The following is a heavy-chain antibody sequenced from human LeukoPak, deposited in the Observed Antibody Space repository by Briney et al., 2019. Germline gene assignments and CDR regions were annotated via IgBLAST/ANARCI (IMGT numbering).Heavy chain of an antibody. CDR3: AREGGDYAWTYYYYYMDV. Sequence: PGGSLRLSCAASGFTFSSYEMNWVRQAPGKVLEWVSYISSSGSTIYYADSVKGRFTISRDNAKNSLYLQMNSLRAEDTAVYYCAREGGDYAWTYYYYYMDVWGKGTTVTISS. J-gene: IGHJ6*03. CDR2: ISSSGSTI. CDR1: GFTFSSYE. V-gene: IGHV3-48*03. D-gene: IGHD4-17*01.